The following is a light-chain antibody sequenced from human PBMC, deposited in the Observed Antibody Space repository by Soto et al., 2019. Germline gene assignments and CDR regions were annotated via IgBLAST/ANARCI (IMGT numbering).Light chain of an antibody. CDR1: SNDVGGYNY. V-gene: IGLV2-14*01. CDR2: EVR. J-gene: IGLJ2*01. CDR3: GSYTGSNTWI. Sequence: QSALTQPASVSGSPGQSITISCTGTSNDVGGYNYVSWYQQFPGKAPKLIIFEVRSRPSGVSTRFSGSKSGNTASLAISGLQTEDEADYFCGSYTGSNTWIFGGGTKLTVL.